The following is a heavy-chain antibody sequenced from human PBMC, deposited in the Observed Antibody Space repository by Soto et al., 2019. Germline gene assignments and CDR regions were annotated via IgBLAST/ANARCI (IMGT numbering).Heavy chain of an antibody. Sequence: PGGSLRLSCAASGFTFSSYEMNWVRQAPGKGLEWVSYISSSGSTIYYADSVKGRFTISRDNAKNSLYLQMNSLRAEDTAVYYCATTADPYSSGSRTFDYWGQGTLVTVSS. CDR2: ISSSGSTI. J-gene: IGHJ4*02. V-gene: IGHV3-48*03. CDR1: GFTFSSYE. D-gene: IGHD6-19*01. CDR3: ATTADPYSSGSRTFDY.